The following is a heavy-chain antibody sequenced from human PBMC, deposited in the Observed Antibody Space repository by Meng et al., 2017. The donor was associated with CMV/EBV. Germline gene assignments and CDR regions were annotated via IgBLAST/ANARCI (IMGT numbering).Heavy chain of an antibody. CDR2: IYYSGST. V-gene: IGHV4-39*07. J-gene: IGHJ5*02. CDR1: GGSISSNSYY. Sequence: LPLQELGPGLVKASATLSLTGTGSGGSISSNSYYWGWIRQPPGKGLEWIGSIYYSGSTYYNPSLKSRVTISVDTSKNQFSLKLSSVTAADTAVYYCARGVVTMIVVYDPWGQGTLVTVSS. D-gene: IGHD3-22*01. CDR3: ARGVVTMIVVYDP.